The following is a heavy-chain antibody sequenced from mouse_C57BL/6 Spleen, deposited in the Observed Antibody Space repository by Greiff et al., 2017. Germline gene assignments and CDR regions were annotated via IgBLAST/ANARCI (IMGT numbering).Heavy chain of an antibody. CDR3: ARGGDDGLG. J-gene: IGHJ2*01. Sequence: QVQLQQSGAELVKPGASVKISCKASGYAFSSSWMNWVKQRPGKGLEWIGQIYPGDGDTNYNGKFKGKATLTADKYSSTAYMQLSSLTSEDSAVDFWARGGDDGLGWGQGTTRTVSS. CDR2: IYPGDGDT. D-gene: IGHD2-3*01. CDR1: GYAFSSSW. V-gene: IGHV1-80*01.